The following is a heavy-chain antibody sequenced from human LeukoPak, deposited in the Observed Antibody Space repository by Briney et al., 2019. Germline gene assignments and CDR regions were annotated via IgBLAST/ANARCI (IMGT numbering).Heavy chain of an antibody. V-gene: IGHV4-61*02. CDR1: GGSISSGSYY. Sequence: PSETLSLTCTVSGGSISSGSYYWSWIRPAAGKGLEWIGRIYTSGTTKYNPSLTSRVTISADTSKNQFSLKLNSVTAADTALYYCARGISSTAFDLWGQGTLVTVSS. D-gene: IGHD6-13*01. CDR3: ARGISSTAFDL. CDR2: IYTSGTT. J-gene: IGHJ4*02.